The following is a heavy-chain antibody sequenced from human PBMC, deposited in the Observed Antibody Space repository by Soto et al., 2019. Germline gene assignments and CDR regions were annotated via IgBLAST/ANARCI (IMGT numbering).Heavy chain of an antibody. J-gene: IGHJ4*02. CDR1: GYTFTGYY. V-gene: IGHV1-2*04. Sequence: QVQLVQSGAEVQKPGASVKVSCKASGYTFTGYYMHWVRQAPGQGLEWMGWINPNSGGTNYAQKFQGWVTMTRDTSISTAYMELSRLRSDDTAVYYCARVTLGYCSSTSCYGGDYFDYWGQGTLVTVSS. CDR2: INPNSGGT. CDR3: ARVTLGYCSSTSCYGGDYFDY. D-gene: IGHD2-2*01.